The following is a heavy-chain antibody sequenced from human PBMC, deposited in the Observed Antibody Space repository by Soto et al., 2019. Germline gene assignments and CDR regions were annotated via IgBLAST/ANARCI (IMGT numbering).Heavy chain of an antibody. V-gene: IGHV4-59*01. CDR1: GGSISSYY. J-gene: IGHJ3*02. Sequence: SETLSLTCTVSGGSISSYYWSWIRQPPGKGLEWIGYIYYSGSTNYNPSLKSRVTISVDTSKNQFSLKLSSVTAADTAVYYCARERRVTTITPPSAFDIWGQGTMVTVSS. CDR3: ARERRVTTITPPSAFDI. D-gene: IGHD4-4*01. CDR2: IYYSGST.